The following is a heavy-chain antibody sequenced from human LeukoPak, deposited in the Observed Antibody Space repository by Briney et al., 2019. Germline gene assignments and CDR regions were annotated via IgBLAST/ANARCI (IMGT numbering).Heavy chain of an antibody. D-gene: IGHD6-19*01. CDR2: ISPSGGST. CDR3: ARDGGTAGYSSGSDY. Sequence: ASVKVSCKAFGYTFTSNYMHWVRQAPGQGPEWMGVISPSGGSTTYAQKFQGRVTLTRDMFTSTDYLEVRSLTSDDTAVYYCARDGGTAGYSSGSDYWGQGTLVTVSS. V-gene: IGHV1-46*01. J-gene: IGHJ4*02. CDR1: GYTFTSNY.